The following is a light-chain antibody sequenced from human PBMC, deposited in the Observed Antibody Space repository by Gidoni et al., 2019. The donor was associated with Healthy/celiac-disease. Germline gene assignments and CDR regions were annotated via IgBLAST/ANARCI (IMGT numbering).Light chain of an antibody. J-gene: IGKJ1*01. CDR1: QRVSST. V-gene: IGKV3-15*01. CDR2: GAS. CDR3: QQYNIWPGT. Sequence: EIVMTQSPATLSVSLGERATLSCRASQRVSSTLAWYQQKPGRAPRLLIYGASTRAPGLPARFSGSGSVTEFTLTISSLQSEDFAVYYCQQYNIWPGTFGQGTKVEIK.